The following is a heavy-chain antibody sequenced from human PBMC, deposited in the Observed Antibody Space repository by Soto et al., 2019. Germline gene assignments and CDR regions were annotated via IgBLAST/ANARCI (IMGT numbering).Heavy chain of an antibody. CDR3: AHAFGGTSWPNDAFDV. V-gene: IGHV2-5*02. CDR2: IYWDDDT. J-gene: IGHJ3*01. D-gene: IGHD3-16*01. CDR1: GFSFSADGVG. Sequence: QITLKESGPTLVKPTQTLTMTCIFSGFSFSADGVGVGWIRQPPGKALERLALIYWDDDTRYRPSLKSRLTITKDSSKNQVVLTMTNMDPLDTATYYCAHAFGGTSWPNDAFDVWGQGTVVTVSS.